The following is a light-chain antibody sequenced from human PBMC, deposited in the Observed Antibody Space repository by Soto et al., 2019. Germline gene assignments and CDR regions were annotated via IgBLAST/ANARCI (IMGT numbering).Light chain of an antibody. Sequence: EIVMTQSPATLSVSPGERATLSCRASETVSSNLAWYQQKLGQAPRLLIYDASNRATGIPARFSGSGSGTDFTLTISRLEPEDFAVYYCQQYGSSPPLTFGGGTKVDIK. CDR1: ETVSSN. J-gene: IGKJ4*01. V-gene: IGKV3-20*01. CDR2: DAS. CDR3: QQYGSSPPLT.